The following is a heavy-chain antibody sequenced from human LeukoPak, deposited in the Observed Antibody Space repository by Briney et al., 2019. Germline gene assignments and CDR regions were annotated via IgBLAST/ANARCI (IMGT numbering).Heavy chain of an antibody. CDR2: ISGSGGST. CDR1: GFTFSSYA. D-gene: IGHD4-23*01. CDR3: AKAGGSTVVSPLLSY. J-gene: IGHJ4*02. Sequence: TGGSLRLSCAASGFTFSSYAMSWVRQAPGKGLEWVSAISGSGGSTYYADSVKGRFTISRDNSKNTLYLQMNSLRVEDTAVYYCAKAGGSTVVSPLLSYWGQGTLVTVSS. V-gene: IGHV3-23*01.